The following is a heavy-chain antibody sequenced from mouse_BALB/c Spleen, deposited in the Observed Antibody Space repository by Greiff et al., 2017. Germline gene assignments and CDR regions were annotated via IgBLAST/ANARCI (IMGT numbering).Heavy chain of an antibody. V-gene: IGHV1S137*01. D-gene: IGHD4-1*01. CDR3: ARESELGQGFAY. CDR2: ISTYYGDA. CDR1: GYTFTDYA. Sequence: VQLQQSGAELVRPGVSVKISCQGSGYTFTDYAMHWVKQSHAKSLEWIGVISTYYGDASYNQKFKGKATMTVDKSSSTAYMELARLTSEDSAIYYCARESELGQGFAYWGQGTLVTVSA. J-gene: IGHJ3*01.